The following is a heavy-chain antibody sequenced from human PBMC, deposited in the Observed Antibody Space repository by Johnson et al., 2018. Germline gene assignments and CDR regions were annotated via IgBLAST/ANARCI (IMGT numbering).Heavy chain of an antibody. Sequence: VQLVESGGGLVQPGRSLRLSCAASGFTFDDYAMHWVRQAPGKGLEWVSGISWNSGSIGYADPVKGRFTISRDNAKNSLYLQMNSLRAEDTALYYCAKEMFHAFDIWGQGTMVTVSS. V-gene: IGHV3-9*01. CDR1: GFTFDDYA. CDR3: AKEMFHAFDI. D-gene: IGHD3-10*02. CDR2: ISWNSGSI. J-gene: IGHJ3*02.